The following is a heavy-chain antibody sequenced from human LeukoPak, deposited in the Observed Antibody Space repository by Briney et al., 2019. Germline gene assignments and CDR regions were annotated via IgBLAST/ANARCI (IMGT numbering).Heavy chain of an antibody. J-gene: IGHJ4*02. CDR2: IYSGGST. CDR3: YSMIVLGIRVINDY. Sequence: PGGSLRLSCAASGFTVSSNYMSWVRQAPGKGLEGVSVIYSGGSTYYADSVKGRFNISRDHSNNTLYLQMNSLRAEDTAVYYCYSMIVLGIRVINDYWGQGTLVTVSS. V-gene: IGHV3-66*01. D-gene: IGHD3-22*01. CDR1: GFTVSSNY.